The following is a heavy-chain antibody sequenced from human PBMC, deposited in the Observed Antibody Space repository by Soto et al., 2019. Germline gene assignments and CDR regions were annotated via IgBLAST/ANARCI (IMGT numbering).Heavy chain of an antibody. CDR3: ARAPYSSGWYLPSLPGGYFDY. CDR1: GFTFSSYA. CDR2: ISYDGSNK. V-gene: IGHV3-30-3*01. D-gene: IGHD6-19*01. J-gene: IGHJ4*02. Sequence: GGSLRLSCAASGFTFSSYAMHWVRQAPGKGLEWVAVISYDGSNKYYADSVKGRFTISRDNSKNTLYLQMNSLRAEDTAVYYCARAPYSSGWYLPSLPGGYFDYWGQGTLVTVSS.